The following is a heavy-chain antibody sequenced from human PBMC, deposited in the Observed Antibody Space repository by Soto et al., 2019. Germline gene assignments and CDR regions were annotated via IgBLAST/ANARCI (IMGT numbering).Heavy chain of an antibody. CDR2: IYPGDSDT. J-gene: IGHJ4*02. Sequence: GESLKISCKGSGYSFTSYWIGWVRQMPGKGLEWMGIIYPGDSDTRYSPSFQGQVTISADKSISTAYLQWSSLKASDTAMYYCARHGDSSGYEEYYFDYWGQGTLVTVSS. V-gene: IGHV5-51*01. D-gene: IGHD3-22*01. CDR3: ARHGDSSGYEEYYFDY. CDR1: GYSFTSYW.